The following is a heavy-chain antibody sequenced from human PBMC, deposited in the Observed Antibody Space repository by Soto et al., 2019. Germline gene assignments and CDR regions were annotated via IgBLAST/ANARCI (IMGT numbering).Heavy chain of an antibody. D-gene: IGHD3-3*01. V-gene: IGHV6-1*01. J-gene: IGHJ6*02. CDR3: AREGYDFWSGYPPYYYYGMDV. CDR1: GDSVSSNSAA. Sequence: PSQTLSLTCAISGDSVSSNSAAWNWIRQSPSRGLEWLGRTYYRSKWYNDYAVSVKSRITINPDTSKNQFSLQLNSVTPEDTAVYYCAREGYDFWSGYPPYYYYGMDVWGQGTTVTVSS. CDR2: TYYRSKWYN.